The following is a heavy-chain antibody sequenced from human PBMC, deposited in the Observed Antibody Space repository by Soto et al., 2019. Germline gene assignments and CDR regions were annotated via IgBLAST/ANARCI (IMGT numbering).Heavy chain of an antibody. CDR1: GGSISSSSYY. Sequence: SETLSLTCTVSGGSISSSSYYWGWIRQPPGKGLEWIGSIYYSGSTYYNPSLKSRVTISVDTSKNQFSLKLSSVTAADTAVYYCARQLIAVAAPDAFDIWGQGTMVTVSS. CDR3: ARQLIAVAAPDAFDI. V-gene: IGHV4-39*01. D-gene: IGHD6-19*01. CDR2: IYYSGST. J-gene: IGHJ3*02.